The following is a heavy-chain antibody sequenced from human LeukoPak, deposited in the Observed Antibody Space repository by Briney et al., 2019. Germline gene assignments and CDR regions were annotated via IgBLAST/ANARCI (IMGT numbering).Heavy chain of an antibody. CDR3: ARAGRGYFDY. CDR1: GFTFSGYW. Sequence: GGSLRLSCAASGFTFSGYWMHWVRQAPGKGLVWVSRINSDGTSTTYADSVKGRFTISRDNAKNTLYLQRNSLRAEDTAVYYCARAGRGYFDYWGQGTLVTVSS. CDR2: INSDGTST. J-gene: IGHJ4*02. V-gene: IGHV3-74*01.